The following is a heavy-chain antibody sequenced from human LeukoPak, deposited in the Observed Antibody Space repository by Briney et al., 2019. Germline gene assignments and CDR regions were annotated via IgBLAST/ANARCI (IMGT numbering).Heavy chain of an antibody. D-gene: IGHD2-15*01. CDR2: INSDGSST. CDR3: ARDRYYYYMDV. Sequence: GGSLRLSCAASGFTFTSHWMHWVRQTPGKGLVWVSRINSDGSSTNYADSVEGRFTISRDNVKNTVYLQMNSLRADDTSVYYCARDRYYYYMDVWGKGTTVTVSS. V-gene: IGHV3-74*01. CDR1: GFTFTSHW. J-gene: IGHJ6*03.